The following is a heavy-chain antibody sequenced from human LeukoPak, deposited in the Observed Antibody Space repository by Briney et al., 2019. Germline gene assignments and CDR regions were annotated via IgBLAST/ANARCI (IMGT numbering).Heavy chain of an antibody. CDR2: IYYSGST. D-gene: IGHD3-3*01. V-gene: IGHV4-59*01. Sequence: PSETLSLTCTVSGGSISSYYWSWIRQPPGKGLEWIGYIYYSGSTNYNPSLKSRVTISVDTSKNQFSLKLSSVTAADTAVYYCARDGIGEYDFRSGYYHYYMDVWGKGTTVTVSS. CDR1: GGSISSYY. CDR3: ARDGIGEYDFRSGYYHYYMDV. J-gene: IGHJ6*03.